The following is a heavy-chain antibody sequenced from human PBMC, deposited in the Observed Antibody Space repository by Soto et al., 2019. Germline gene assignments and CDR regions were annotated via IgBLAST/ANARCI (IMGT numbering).Heavy chain of an antibody. V-gene: IGHV4-61*01. CDR1: GGSVSSGSYY. J-gene: IGHJ4*02. Sequence: QVQLQESGPGLVKPSETLSLTCTVSGGSVSSGSYYWSWIRQPPGKGLEWIGYIYYSGSTNYNPSLXXRXTXXVDTSKNQFALKLSSVTAADTAVYYCAGEGSYFDYWGQGTLVTVSS. CDR3: AGEGSYFDY. CDR2: IYYSGST.